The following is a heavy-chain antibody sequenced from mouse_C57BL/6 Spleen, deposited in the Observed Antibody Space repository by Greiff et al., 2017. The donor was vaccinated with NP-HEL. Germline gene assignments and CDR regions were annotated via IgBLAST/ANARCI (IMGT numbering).Heavy chain of an antibody. Sequence: QVQLQQPGAELVKPGASVKLSCKASGYTFTSYWMHWVKQRPGQGLEWIGMIHPNSGSTNYNEKFKSKATLTVDKSSSTAYMQLSSLTSEDSAVYYCARQAYYYGSRGDYWGQGTTLTVSS. CDR1: GYTFTSYW. J-gene: IGHJ2*01. D-gene: IGHD1-1*01. V-gene: IGHV1-64*01. CDR3: ARQAYYYGSRGDY. CDR2: IHPNSGST.